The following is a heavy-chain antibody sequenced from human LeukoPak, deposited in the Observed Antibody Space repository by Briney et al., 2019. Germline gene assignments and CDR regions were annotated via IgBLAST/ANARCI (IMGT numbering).Heavy chain of an antibody. J-gene: IGHJ6*03. CDR2: IYHSGST. D-gene: IGHD3-10*01. Sequence: SETLSLTCTVSGYSISSGYYWGWIRQPPGKGLEWIGSIYHSGSTYYNPSLKSRVTISVDTSKNQFSLKLSSVTAADTAVYYCARDKTPITMVRGYYYYYYMDVWGKGTTVTISS. CDR1: GYSISSGYY. CDR3: ARDKTPITMVRGYYYYYYMDV. V-gene: IGHV4-38-2*02.